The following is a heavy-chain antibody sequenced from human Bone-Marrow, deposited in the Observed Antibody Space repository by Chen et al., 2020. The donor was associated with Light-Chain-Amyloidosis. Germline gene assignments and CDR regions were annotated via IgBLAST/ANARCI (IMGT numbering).Heavy chain of an antibody. J-gene: IGHJ4*02. CDR3: AREGGVAAPLDH. Sequence: QVQLVQSVAEVKEPGASVALSCKTSGYLFIGFYIHWIRQAPGEGLQWMGRIKPSSGATNYAQQFQGRITLSRDTSVNTAYMELHNLTSDATAVYFCAREGGVAAPLDHWGQGTLVTVSA. V-gene: IGHV1-2*06. CDR2: IKPSSGAT. D-gene: IGHD6-13*01. CDR1: GYLFIGFY.